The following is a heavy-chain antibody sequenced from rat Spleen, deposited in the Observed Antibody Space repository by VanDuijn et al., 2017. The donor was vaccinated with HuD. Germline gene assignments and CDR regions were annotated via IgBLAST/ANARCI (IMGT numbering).Heavy chain of an antibody. V-gene: IGHV5-17*01. CDR2: ILYDDNNI. D-gene: IGHD1-1*01. CDR3: ARHDYSGAPGY. CDR1: GFTFSGYA. J-gene: IGHJ2*01. Sequence: EVHLVESGGGLVQPGRSLNLSCVASGFTFSGYAMAWVRQAPKKGLEWVATILYDDNNIYYRDSVKGRFTISRDNAKSTLYLQMNSLRSEDTATYYCARHDYSGAPGYWGQGVMVTVSS.